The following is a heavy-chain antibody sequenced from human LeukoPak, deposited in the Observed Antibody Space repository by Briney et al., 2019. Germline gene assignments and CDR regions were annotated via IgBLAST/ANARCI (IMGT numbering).Heavy chain of an antibody. CDR2: INPNSGGT. V-gene: IGHV1-2*04. J-gene: IGHJ3*02. CDR1: GYTFTDYY. CDR3: ARARLGGGEATGLSNAFDI. D-gene: IGHD6-25*01. Sequence: ASVKVSCKASGYTFTDYYMHWVRRAPGQGLEWMGWINPNSGGTNYAQKFQGWVTMTRDTSISTAYMELSRLRSDDTAVYYCARARLGGGEATGLSNAFDIWGQGTMVTVSS.